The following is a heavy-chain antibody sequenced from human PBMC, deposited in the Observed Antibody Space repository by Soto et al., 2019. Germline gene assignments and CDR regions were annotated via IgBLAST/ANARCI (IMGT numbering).Heavy chain of an antibody. CDR3: ASARWDY. CDR1: GGSFNANY. J-gene: IGHJ4*02. Sequence: SETLSLTCAVSGGSFNANYWSWIRQPPGKGLEWIGEVNHSGNTNYSPSLKSRVTISVDTSKNQFSLKVSSVTAADTAVYYCASARWDYWGQGTLVTVSS. CDR2: VNHSGNT. V-gene: IGHV4-34*01.